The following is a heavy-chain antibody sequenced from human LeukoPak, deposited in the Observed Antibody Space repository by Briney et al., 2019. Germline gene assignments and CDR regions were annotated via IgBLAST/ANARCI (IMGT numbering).Heavy chain of an antibody. CDR3: ARQAGAYSHPYDY. CDR2: IYSDNT. D-gene: IGHD4/OR15-4a*01. CDR1: GFIFSNFA. V-gene: IGHV3-53*05. J-gene: IGHJ4*02. Sequence: GGSLRFYCAASGFIFSNFAMSWVRPAQGQELVWCSFIYSDNTHYSDYVKGRFTITRDTSMSTAYLQLNSLRSEDTAVYYCARQAGAYSHPYDYWGQGTMVTVSS.